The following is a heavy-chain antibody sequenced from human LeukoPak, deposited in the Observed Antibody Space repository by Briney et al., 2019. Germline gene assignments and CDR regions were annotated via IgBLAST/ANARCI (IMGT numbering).Heavy chain of an antibody. V-gene: IGHV3-21*01. D-gene: IGHD3-22*01. CDR1: GFTFSSYS. CDR3: ARVVSSGYLDAFDI. Sequence: GGSLRLSCDASGFTFSSYSMNWVRQSPGKGLEWVSSISSSSSYIYYADSVKGRFTISRDNAKNSLYLQMNSLRAEDTAVYYCARVVSSGYLDAFDIWGQGTMVTVSS. J-gene: IGHJ3*02. CDR2: ISSSSSYI.